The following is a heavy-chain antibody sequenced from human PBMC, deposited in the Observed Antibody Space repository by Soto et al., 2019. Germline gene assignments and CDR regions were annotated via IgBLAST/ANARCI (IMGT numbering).Heavy chain of an antibody. CDR1: GGSFSGYY. Sequence: QVQLQQWGAGLLKPSETLSLTCAVYGGSFSGYYWSWIRQPPGKGLEWIGEINHSGSTNYNPSLKSRVTISVDTSKNQFSLKLSSVTAADTAVYYCARVLSFSTVTMYFQHWGQGTLVTVSS. CDR3: ARVLSFSTVTMYFQH. J-gene: IGHJ1*01. V-gene: IGHV4-34*01. D-gene: IGHD4-17*01. CDR2: INHSGST.